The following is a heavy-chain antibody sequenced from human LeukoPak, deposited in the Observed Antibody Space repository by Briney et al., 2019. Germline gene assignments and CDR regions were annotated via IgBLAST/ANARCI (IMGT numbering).Heavy chain of an antibody. V-gene: IGHV1-2*02. CDR3: ARGQSLNDY. CDR1: GYXFTEYY. J-gene: IGHJ4*02. CDR2: INPNSGGA. Sequence: ASVKVSCKASGYXFTEYYIHWVRQAPGQGLEWMGWINPNSGGANYAENFQGRVTMTRDTSISTAYMELSSLRYDDTALYYCARGQSLNDYWGQGTLVTVSS.